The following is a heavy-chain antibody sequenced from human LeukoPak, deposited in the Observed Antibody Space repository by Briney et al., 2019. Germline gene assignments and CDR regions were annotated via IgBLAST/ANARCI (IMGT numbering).Heavy chain of an antibody. CDR2: ISSSSSYI. V-gene: IGHV3-21*01. J-gene: IGHJ4*02. D-gene: IGHD3-22*01. Sequence: GGSLRLSCAASGFTFSSYSMNWVRQAPGKGLEWVSSISSSSSYIYYADSVKGRFTISRDNAKNSLYLQMNSLRAEDTAVYYCARARRKSYYYDSSGSNNWGQGTLVTVSS. CDR3: ARARRKSYYYDSSGSNN. CDR1: GFTFSSYS.